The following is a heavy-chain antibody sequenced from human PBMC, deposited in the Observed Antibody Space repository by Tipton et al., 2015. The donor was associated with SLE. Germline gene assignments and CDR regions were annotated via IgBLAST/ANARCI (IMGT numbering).Heavy chain of an antibody. CDR1: GFSLNTSELC. V-gene: IGHV2-70*16. J-gene: IGHJ3*02. D-gene: IGHD6-13*01. CDR2: IDWDDGE. Sequence: TLSLTCTFSGFSLNTSELCVSWIRQPPGKALEWLARIDWDDGEFYGTSLKTRLTISKDTSRNQVVLIMTDMDPVDTATYYCARCRSVAAVGPVAFDIWGQGTVVTVSS. CDR3: ARCRSVAAVGPVAFDI.